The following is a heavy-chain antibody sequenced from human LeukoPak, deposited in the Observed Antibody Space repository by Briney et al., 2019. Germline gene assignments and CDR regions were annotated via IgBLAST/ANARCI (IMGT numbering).Heavy chain of an antibody. J-gene: IGHJ4*02. V-gene: IGHV3-7*01. D-gene: IGHD4-11*01. CDR2: IKQDGSEK. CDR3: AIRMTTVTAYFDY. CDR1: GFTFSNYW. Sequence: GSLRLSCAASGFTFSNYWMSWVRQAPGKGLEWVANIKQDGSEKYYVDSVKGRFTISRDNAKNSLYLQMHSLRAKDPAVYYCAIRMTTVTAYFDYWGQGTLVTVSS.